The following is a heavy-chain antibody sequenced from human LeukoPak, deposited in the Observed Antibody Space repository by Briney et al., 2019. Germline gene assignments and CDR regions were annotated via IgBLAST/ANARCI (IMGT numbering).Heavy chain of an antibody. CDR2: ISWNSGSI. Sequence: GGSLRLSCAASGFTFDDYAMHWVRQAPGKGLEWVSGISWNSGSIGYADSVKGRFTISRDNAKNSLYLQMNSLRAEDTALYYCAKDIGTTVTTNAFDIWGQGTMVTVSS. J-gene: IGHJ3*02. D-gene: IGHD4-17*01. V-gene: IGHV3-9*01. CDR3: AKDIGTTVTTNAFDI. CDR1: GFTFDDYA.